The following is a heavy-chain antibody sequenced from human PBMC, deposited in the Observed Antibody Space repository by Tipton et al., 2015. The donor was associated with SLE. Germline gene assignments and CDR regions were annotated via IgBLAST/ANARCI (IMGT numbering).Heavy chain of an antibody. Sequence: TLSLTCTVSGGSISSHYWSWIRQPPGKGLEWIGYIYNSGSGNYNPSLKSRVTISVDKSKNQFSLKLSSVSAAGTAVYYCARSDYYDSSGYYAYAFDIWGQGTMVTVSS. J-gene: IGHJ3*02. CDR3: ARSDYYDSSGYYAYAFDI. D-gene: IGHD3-22*01. CDR2: IYNSGSG. CDR1: GGSISSHY. V-gene: IGHV4-59*11.